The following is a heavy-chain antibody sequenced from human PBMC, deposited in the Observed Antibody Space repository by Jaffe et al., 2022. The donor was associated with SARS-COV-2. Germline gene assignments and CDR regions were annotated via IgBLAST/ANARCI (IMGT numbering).Heavy chain of an antibody. J-gene: IGHJ4*02. Sequence: QVQLQESGPGLVKPSQTLSLTCTVSGGSFSSGDFYWSWIRQPPGKGLEWIGYTYYSGSTYYNPSLKSRVSISVDTSRTQFSLKLTSVTAADTAVYFCARQTAIPLYFDYWGQGILVTVSS. D-gene: IGHD2-21*02. CDR1: GGSFSSGDFY. CDR3: ARQTAIPLYFDY. V-gene: IGHV4-30-4*01. CDR2: TYYSGST.